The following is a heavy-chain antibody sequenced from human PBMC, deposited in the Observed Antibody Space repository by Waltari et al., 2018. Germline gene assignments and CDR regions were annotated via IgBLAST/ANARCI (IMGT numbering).Heavy chain of an antibody. J-gene: IGHJ4*02. CDR1: GGSISSGTYY. CDR2: VYVSGTT. D-gene: IGHD3-22*01. Sequence: QVQLQESGPGLVKPSQTLSLTCTVSGGSISSGTYYWSWIRQPAGKGLEWVGHVYVSGTTNYNPSRKSRVTISGDTSKNQFSLKLNSVTAADTAMYYCAMGGNYYDSSGYPLDYWGQGTLVTVSS. V-gene: IGHV4-61*02. CDR3: AMGGNYYDSSGYPLDY.